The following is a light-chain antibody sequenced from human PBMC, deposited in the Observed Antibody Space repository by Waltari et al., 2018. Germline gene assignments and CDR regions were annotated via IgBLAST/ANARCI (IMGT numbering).Light chain of an antibody. Sequence: EIVMTQSPLSLSVTPGEPASISCRFSQSLRHLNGYNYLDWYLQKPGQSPKLLIYLGSSRASGVPGRVTGSGSGTDFTLLISRVEADDVGVYYCMQARQTPFTFGQGTKLEI. J-gene: IGKJ2*01. V-gene: IGKV2-28*01. CDR2: LGS. CDR1: QSLRHLNGYNY. CDR3: MQARQTPFT.